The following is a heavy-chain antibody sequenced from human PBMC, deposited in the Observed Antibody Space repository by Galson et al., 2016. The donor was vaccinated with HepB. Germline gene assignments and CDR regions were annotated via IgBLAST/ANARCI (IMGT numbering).Heavy chain of an antibody. CDR3: ARDLSGPDH. J-gene: IGHJ4*02. CDR2: IEGDGTSP. V-gene: IGHV3-74*01. Sequence: LRLSCAVSGFTFRNHQMHWIRQVPGKGLMWVARIEGDGTSPIYAPSVKGRFTISSDSAENTVYLQMNRLRAEDTALYYCARDLSGPDHWGQGTQVTGSP. CDR1: GFTFRNHQ.